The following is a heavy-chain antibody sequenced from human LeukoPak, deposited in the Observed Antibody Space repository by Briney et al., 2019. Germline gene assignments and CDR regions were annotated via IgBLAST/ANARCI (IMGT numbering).Heavy chain of an antibody. CDR1: GGTFSSYA. J-gene: IGHJ4*02. V-gene: IGHV1-69*05. Sequence: ASVKVSCKASGGTFSSYAISWVRQAPGQGLEWMGGIIPIFGTANYAQKFQGRVTITTDESTSTAYMELSSLRSEDTAVYYCARDIIAAAGDVYFDYWGQGTLVTVSS. D-gene: IGHD6-13*01. CDR3: ARDIIAAAGDVYFDY. CDR2: IIPIFGTA.